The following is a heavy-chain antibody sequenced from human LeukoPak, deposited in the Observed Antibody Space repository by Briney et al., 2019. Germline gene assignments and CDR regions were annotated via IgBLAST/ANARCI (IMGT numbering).Heavy chain of an antibody. J-gene: IGHJ4*02. CDR3: ARGPTVTTDY. CDR2: INPNTGGT. Sequence: ASVTVSCKASGYTFTSYYMHWVRQAPGQGLEWKGWINPNTGGTTYAQNFQGRVTMTRDTSISTAYMELSRLQSDDTAVYYCARGPTVTTDYWGQGTLVTVSS. CDR1: GYTFTSYY. D-gene: IGHD4-17*01. V-gene: IGHV1-2*02.